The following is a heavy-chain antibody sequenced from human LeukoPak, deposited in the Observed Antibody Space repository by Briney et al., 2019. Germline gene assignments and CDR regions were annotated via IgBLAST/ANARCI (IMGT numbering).Heavy chain of an antibody. Sequence: PGRSLRFSCAASGFTFSNYAMHWVRQAPGKGLEWVAVISYDGSNKYYADSVKGRFTISRDNSKNTLYLQMNSLTTEDTAVYYCARELYGYYFDNWGQGTLVTVSS. CDR1: GFTFSNYA. J-gene: IGHJ4*02. D-gene: IGHD3-3*01. V-gene: IGHV3-30-3*01. CDR3: ARELYGYYFDN. CDR2: ISYDGSNK.